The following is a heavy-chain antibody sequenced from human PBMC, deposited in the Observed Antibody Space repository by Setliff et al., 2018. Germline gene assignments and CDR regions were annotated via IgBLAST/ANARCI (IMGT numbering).Heavy chain of an antibody. Sequence: PSETLSLTCTVYGGSFTNYYWGWIRQSPGKGLEWIGEINHSGSTSYSPSLKSRLSISADTSKNQFSLKLTSVTAADTAVYYCARTHCTTTSCFYFHYWGQGTVVTVSS. J-gene: IGHJ4*02. V-gene: IGHV4-34*01. CDR2: INHSGST. CDR3: ARTHCTTTSCFYFHY. CDR1: GGSFTNYY. D-gene: IGHD2-2*01.